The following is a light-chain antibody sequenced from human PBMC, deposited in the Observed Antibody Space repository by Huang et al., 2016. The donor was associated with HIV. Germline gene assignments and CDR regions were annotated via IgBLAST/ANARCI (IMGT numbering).Light chain of an antibody. Sequence: EIIMTQSPATLSLSPGEGASLSCRANQSVATNLAWYLHRPGQSPSILIFGASTRASGLPGRFSCSGSGTQFTLTVSGLQSEDFAVYYCQQYHNWPYTFGQGTKLEI. V-gene: IGKV3-15*01. CDR3: QQYHNWPYT. CDR2: GAS. CDR1: QSVATN. J-gene: IGKJ2*01.